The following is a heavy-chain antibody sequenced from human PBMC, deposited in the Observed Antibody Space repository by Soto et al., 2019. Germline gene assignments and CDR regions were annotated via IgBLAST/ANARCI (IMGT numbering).Heavy chain of an antibody. Sequence: QVQLVQSGAEVKKPGSSVKVSCKASGGTFSSYAISWVRQAPGQGLEWMGGIIPIFGTANYAQKFQGRVTSTADESTSTAYMELSSLRSEDTAVYYCAREGGDYYDSSGYLCYFDYWGQGTLVTVSS. V-gene: IGHV1-69*01. CDR2: IIPIFGTA. D-gene: IGHD3-22*01. CDR3: AREGGDYYDSSGYLCYFDY. J-gene: IGHJ4*02. CDR1: GGTFSSYA.